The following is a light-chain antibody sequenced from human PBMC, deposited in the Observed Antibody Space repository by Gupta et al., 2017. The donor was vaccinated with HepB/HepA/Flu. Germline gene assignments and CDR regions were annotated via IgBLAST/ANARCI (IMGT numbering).Light chain of an antibody. J-gene: IGLJ1*01. CDR1: SSDVGGYNY. V-gene: IGLV2-14*03. CDR2: DAS. Sequence: TTSCTGTSSDVGGYNYVSWYQQHPGTAPKFIISDASNRPSGVSDRFSGSKSGNTASLTITGLQAEDEAVYFCGSCATSTTRGVFGAGTKVTVL. CDR3: GSCATSTTRGV.